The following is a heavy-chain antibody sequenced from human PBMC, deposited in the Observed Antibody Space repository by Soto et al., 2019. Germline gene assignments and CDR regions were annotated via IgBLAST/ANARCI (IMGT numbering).Heavy chain of an antibody. D-gene: IGHD3-22*01. J-gene: IGHJ6*02. V-gene: IGHV1-69*12. CDR3: ASTYHYDSGGKTYFYYGMDV. CDR1: GGTFDNYA. CDR2: IIPMLDSA. Sequence: QVQLVQSGAEVKKPGSSVKVSCKASGGTFDNYAITWVRQAPGQGLEWMAGIIPMLDSANYAEKFQDRVTITADESTSTAYMEVSSLRSADTAVYYCASTYHYDSGGKTYFYYGMDVWGQGTTVTVSS.